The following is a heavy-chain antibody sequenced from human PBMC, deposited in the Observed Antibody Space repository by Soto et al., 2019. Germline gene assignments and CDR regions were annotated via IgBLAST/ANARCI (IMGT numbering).Heavy chain of an antibody. CDR2: IYYSGST. CDR3: ARGTEGLGYSSSHVDY. J-gene: IGHJ4*02. D-gene: IGHD6-13*01. Sequence: QVQLQESGPGLVKPSQTLSLTCTVSGGSISSGGYYWSWIRQHPGKVLEWIGYIYYSGSTYYNPDLKIPVTISGDTSNNQFSLKLSAVTAAYTAVYYCARGTEGLGYSSSHVDYWGQGTLITVSS. CDR1: GGSISSGGYY. V-gene: IGHV4-31*01.